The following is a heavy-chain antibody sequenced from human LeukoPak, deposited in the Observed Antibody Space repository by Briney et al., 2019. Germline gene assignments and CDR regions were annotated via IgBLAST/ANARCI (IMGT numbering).Heavy chain of an antibody. J-gene: IGHJ6*03. CDR3: ARDLYYGSGSYYNYYYYYMDV. CDR2: IYYSGST. V-gene: IGHV4-30-4*08. Sequence: SQTLSLTCTVSGGSISSGDYYWSWIRQPPGKGLEWIGYIYYSGSTYYNPSLKSRVTISVDTSRNQFPLKLSSVTAADTAVYYCARDLYYGSGSYYNYYYYYMDVWGKGTTVTVSS. CDR1: GGSISSGDYY. D-gene: IGHD3-10*01.